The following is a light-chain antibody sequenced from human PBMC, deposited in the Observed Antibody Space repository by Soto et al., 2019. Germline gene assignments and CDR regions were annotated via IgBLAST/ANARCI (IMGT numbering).Light chain of an antibody. V-gene: IGLV2-8*01. CDR1: SSDVGGYNY. J-gene: IGLJ2*01. Sequence: QSALSQPPSASGSPGQSVTISCTGTSSDVGGYNYVSWYQHHPGKAPKLMIYEGTKRPSGVPDRFSGSKSGNTASLTVSGLQAEDEADYYCSSYAGSNNVVFGGGTKLTVL. CDR2: EGT. CDR3: SSYAGSNNVV.